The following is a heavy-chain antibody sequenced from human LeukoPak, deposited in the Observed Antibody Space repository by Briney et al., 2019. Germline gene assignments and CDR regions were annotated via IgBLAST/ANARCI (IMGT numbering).Heavy chain of an antibody. CDR2: INPNSGGT. D-gene: IGHD3-22*01. V-gene: IGHV1-2*06. CDR1: GYTFTGYY. Sequence: ASVKVSCKASGYTFTGYYMHWVRQAPGQGLEWMGRINPNSGGTNYAQKFQGRVTMTRDTSISTAYMELSRLGSDDTAVYYCAYETYYYDSSGYGREYYFDYWGQGTLVTVSS. J-gene: IGHJ4*02. CDR3: AYETYYYDSSGYGREYYFDY.